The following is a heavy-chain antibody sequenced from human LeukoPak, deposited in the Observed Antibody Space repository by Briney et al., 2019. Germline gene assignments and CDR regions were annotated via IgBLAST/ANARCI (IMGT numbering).Heavy chain of an antibody. J-gene: IGHJ5*02. D-gene: IGHD1-14*01. CDR1: GGTFSSYA. CDR3: AREGVTNNRSKYRNWFDP. CDR2: IIPIFGTA. Sequence: ASVRVSCKASGGTFSSYAISWVRQAPGQGLEWMGGIIPIFGTANYAQKFQGRVTITTDESTSTAYMELSSLRSEDTAVYYCAREGVTNNRSKYRNWFDPWGQGTLVTVSS. V-gene: IGHV1-69*05.